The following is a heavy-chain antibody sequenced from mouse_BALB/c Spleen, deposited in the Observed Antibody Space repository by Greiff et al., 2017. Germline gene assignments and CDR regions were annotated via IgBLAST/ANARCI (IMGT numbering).Heavy chain of an antibody. CDR2: INPYNDGT. J-gene: IGHJ4*01. D-gene: IGHD2-3*01. V-gene: IGHV1-14*01. Sequence: VQLKQSGPELVKPGASVKMSCKASGYTFTSYVMHWVKQKPGQGLEWIGYINPYNDGTKYNEKFKGKATLTSDKSSSTAYMELSSLTSEDSAVYYCASLYDGYYPYAMDYWGQGTSVTVSS. CDR1: GYTFTSYV. CDR3: ASLYDGYYPYAMDY.